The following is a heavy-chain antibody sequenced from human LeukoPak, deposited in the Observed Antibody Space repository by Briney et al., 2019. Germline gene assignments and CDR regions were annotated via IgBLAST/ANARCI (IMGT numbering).Heavy chain of an antibody. CDR2: IYTSGST. CDR3: ARDSSGASYYYGLDV. D-gene: IGHD3-22*01. J-gene: IGHJ6*02. V-gene: IGHV4-61*02. CDR1: GGSLSSGSYY. Sequence: SQTLSLTCTVSGGSLSSGSYYWSWIRRPAGKGLEWIGRIYTSGSTNYNPSLESRVTISVDTSKNQFSLKLSSVTAADTAVYYCARDSSGASYYYGLDVWGHGTTVTVSS.